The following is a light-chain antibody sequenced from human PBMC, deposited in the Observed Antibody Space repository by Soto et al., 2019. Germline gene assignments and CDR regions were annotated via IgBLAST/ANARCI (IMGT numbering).Light chain of an antibody. CDR2: DNN. V-gene: IGLV1-51*01. Sequence: QSVLTQPPSVSAAPGQKVTISCSGSSSNTGNNYVSWYQQLPGTAPKLLIYDNNKRPSGIPDRFSGSKSGTSATLGITGLQTGDEADYYCGTWDSSLRVVFGGGTKLTVL. J-gene: IGLJ2*01. CDR3: GTWDSSLRVV. CDR1: SSNTGNNY.